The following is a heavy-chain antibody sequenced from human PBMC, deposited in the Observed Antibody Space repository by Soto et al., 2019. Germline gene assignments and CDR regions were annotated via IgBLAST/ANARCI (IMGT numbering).Heavy chain of an antibody. J-gene: IGHJ5*02. Sequence: SETLSLTCTFSGGSISSYYWSLIRQPPGKGLEWIGYIYYSGSTNYNPSLKSRVTISVDTSKNQFSLKLSSVTAADTAVYYCARLGYYDILTGRIQPDWFDPWGQGTLVTVSS. V-gene: IGHV4-59*08. CDR2: IYYSGST. D-gene: IGHD3-9*01. CDR1: GGSISSYY. CDR3: ARLGYYDILTGRIQPDWFDP.